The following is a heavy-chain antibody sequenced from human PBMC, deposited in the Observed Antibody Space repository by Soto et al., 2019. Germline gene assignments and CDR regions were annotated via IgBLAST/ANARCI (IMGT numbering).Heavy chain of an antibody. CDR1: GYTFTSYG. J-gene: IGHJ5*02. D-gene: IGHD3-22*01. Sequence: ASVKVSCKASGYTFTSYGISWVRQXPXXGXXXXGWTSAYNGNTNYAQKLQGRVTMTTDTSTSTAYMELRSLRSDDTAVYYCARERVVYYDSSGYYYQNWFDPWGQGTLVTVSS. CDR2: TSAYNGNT. V-gene: IGHV1-18*01. CDR3: ARERVVYYDSSGYYYQNWFDP.